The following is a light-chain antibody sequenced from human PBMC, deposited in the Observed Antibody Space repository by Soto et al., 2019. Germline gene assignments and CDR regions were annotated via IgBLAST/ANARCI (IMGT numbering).Light chain of an antibody. CDR3: NSFTSSTTFV. J-gene: IGLJ1*01. CDR1: SSDIGSYNY. Sequence: SALTQPASVSGSPGQSITISCTGTSSDIGSYNYVSWYQQHPGKVPKLMIYEVSNRPSGVSNRFSGSKSGNTASLTISGLQAEDEADYYCNSFTSSTTFVFGTGTKLTVL. V-gene: IGLV2-14*01. CDR2: EVS.